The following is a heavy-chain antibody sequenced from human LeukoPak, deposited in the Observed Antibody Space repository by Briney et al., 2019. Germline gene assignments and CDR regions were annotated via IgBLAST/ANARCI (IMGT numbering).Heavy chain of an antibody. V-gene: IGHV4-59*10. J-gene: IGHJ4*02. CDR3: ASGSSSYSYQIDY. Sequence: SEALSLTCAVYGGSFSGYYWSWIRQPAGKGLEWIGRIYTSGNTNYNPSLKSRVTMSVDTSKNQFSLKLSSVTAADTAVYYCASGSSSYSYQIDYWGQGTLVTVSS. CDR2: IYTSGNT. CDR1: GGSFSGYY. D-gene: IGHD6-13*01.